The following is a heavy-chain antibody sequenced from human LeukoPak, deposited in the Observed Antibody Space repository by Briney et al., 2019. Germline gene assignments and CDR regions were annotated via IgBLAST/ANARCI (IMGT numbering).Heavy chain of an antibody. CDR1: GGSFSGYY. D-gene: IGHD7-27*01. CDR3: ARSSHGDLDAFDI. V-gene: IGHV4-34*01. J-gene: IGHJ3*02. Sequence: PSETLSLTCAVYGGSFSGYYWSWIRQPPGKGLEWIGEINHSGSTNYNPSLKSRVTISVDRSKNQFSLKLSSVTAADTAVYYCARSSHGDLDAFDIWGQGTMVTVSS. CDR2: INHSGST.